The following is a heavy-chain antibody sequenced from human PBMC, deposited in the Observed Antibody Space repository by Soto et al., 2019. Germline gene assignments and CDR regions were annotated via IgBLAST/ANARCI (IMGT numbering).Heavy chain of an antibody. Sequence: EVQLVQSGGGLVQPGGSLRLSCAVSGFTFSSYEMNWLRQAPGKGLEWVSYIGRSVTSTSYADSVRGRFTVSRDNAKNSLFLQMNSLGAEDTAMYYCASGQQDSLGYWGQGTLVTVSS. CDR2: IGRSVTST. D-gene: IGHD2-15*01. CDR1: GFTFSSYE. J-gene: IGHJ4*02. CDR3: ASGQQDSLGY. V-gene: IGHV3-48*03.